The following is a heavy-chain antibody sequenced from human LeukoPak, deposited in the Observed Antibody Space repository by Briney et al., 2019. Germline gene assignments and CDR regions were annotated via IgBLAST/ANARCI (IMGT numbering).Heavy chain of an antibody. CDR1: GHTFTVYY. J-gene: IGHJ4*02. CDR2: NNPNSGDT. D-gene: IGHD2-2*01. V-gene: IGHV1-2*02. CDR3: ARYCSSTTCSEGDVY. Sequence: GDSVMVSCKASGHTFTVYYIDWVRQAPGQGLEWMGWNNPNSGDTKYAQKFQGRVTMTRDTSISTAYMELNSLRSDDTAVYYCARYCSSTTCSEGDVYWGQGTLVTVSS.